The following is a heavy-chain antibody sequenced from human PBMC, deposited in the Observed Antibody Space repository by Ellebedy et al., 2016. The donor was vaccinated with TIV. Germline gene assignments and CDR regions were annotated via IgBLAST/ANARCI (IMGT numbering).Heavy chain of an antibody. J-gene: IGHJ4*02. CDR2: IYYSGST. CDR3: ARVHCTLGSCFLEN. D-gene: IGHD2-15*01. CDR1: GGSTNSYY. V-gene: IGHV4-59*01. Sequence: MPSETLSLTCTVSGGSTNSYYWSRIRQPPGRGLEWIGYIYYSGSTNYNTSLKSRVTISVDTSKNQFSLKLSSVTAADTAVYYCARVHCTLGSCFLENWGQGALVTVSS.